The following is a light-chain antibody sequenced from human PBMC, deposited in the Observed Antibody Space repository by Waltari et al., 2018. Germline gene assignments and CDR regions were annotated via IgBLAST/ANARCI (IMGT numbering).Light chain of an antibody. CDR1: SSAVGSYNL. J-gene: IGLJ3*02. CDR3: CSYTGTTTPRL. Sequence: QSALTQPASVSGSPGQSITLSCTGTSSAVGSYNLVSWYPQHPGKAPKVIIYEGNKRPSGVSDRFSGSKSGNTASLTISGLQAEDEADYYCCSYTGTTTPRLFGGGTKLTVL. V-gene: IGLV2-23*01. CDR2: EGN.